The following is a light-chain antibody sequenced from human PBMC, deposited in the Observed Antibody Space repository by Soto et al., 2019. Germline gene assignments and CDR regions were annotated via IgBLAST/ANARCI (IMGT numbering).Light chain of an antibody. V-gene: IGLV3-21*01. CDR2: DNR. CDR3: QGWDTSSDHPV. J-gene: IGLJ2*01. CDR1: NIGIKD. Sequence: SYELTQPPSVSVAPGQTASISCGGNNIGIKDVYWYQQQPGQAPVLVIYDNRDPPSGIPERFSGSNSGNTATLTISRVEAGDEADFYCQGWDTSSDHPVFGGGNKLTVL.